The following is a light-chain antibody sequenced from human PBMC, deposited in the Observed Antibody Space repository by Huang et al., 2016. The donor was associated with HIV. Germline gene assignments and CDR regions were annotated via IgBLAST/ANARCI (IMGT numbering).Light chain of an antibody. V-gene: IGKV3-15*01. CDR3: QQYNNWPFT. J-gene: IGKJ3*01. CDR1: QSVSSN. CDR2: GAS. Sequence: EIVMTQSPATLSVSPGERATLSCRASQSVSSNLAWYQQKPGQAPRLLIYGASTRATGIPARFSGSGSGREFTLTISSLQSEEFAVYYCQQYNNWPFTFGPGTKVDIK.